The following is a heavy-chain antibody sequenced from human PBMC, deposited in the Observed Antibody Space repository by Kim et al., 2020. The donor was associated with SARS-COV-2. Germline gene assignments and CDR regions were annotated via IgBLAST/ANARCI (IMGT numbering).Heavy chain of an antibody. CDR3: ARDPAWGGDYGDNWFDP. V-gene: IGHV3-11*01. CDR2: ISNVSDVK. D-gene: IGHD4-17*01. Sequence: GGSLRLSCAASGFIFSDYYMSWIRQAPGKGLEWLSYISNVSDVKYYADSVKGRFTISRDNAKNSLYLQMNGLRAEDTAVYYCARDPAWGGDYGDNWFDPWGQGTLVTGSS. J-gene: IGHJ5*02. CDR1: GFIFSDYY.